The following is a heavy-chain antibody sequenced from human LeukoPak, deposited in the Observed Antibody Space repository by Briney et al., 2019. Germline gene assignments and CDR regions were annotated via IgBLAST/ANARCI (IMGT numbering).Heavy chain of an antibody. CDR2: IYYSGST. J-gene: IGHJ4*02. D-gene: IGHD3-22*01. V-gene: IGHV4-61*08. CDR3: ARAYDSSGYYY. CDR1: GGSISSGGYY. Sequence: PSETLSLTCTVSGGSISSGGYYWSWIRQHPGKGLEWIGYIYYSGSTNYNPSLKSRVTISVDTSKNQFSLKLSSVTAADTAVYYCARAYDSSGYYYWGQGTLVTVSS.